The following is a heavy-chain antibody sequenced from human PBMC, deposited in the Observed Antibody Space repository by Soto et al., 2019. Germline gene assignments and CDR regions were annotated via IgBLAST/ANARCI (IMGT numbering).Heavy chain of an antibody. CDR2: ISRSRSDI. D-gene: IGHD6-13*01. V-gene: IGHV3-21*01. Sequence: EVQLVESGGGLVKPGGSLRLSCAASGFTFSSYSMNWVRQAPGKGLEWVSFISRSRSDIYYADSVKGRFTISRDNAKNSLYLQMNSLRAEDTAVYYGARGRYSSRWYDGVDIWGQGTMVSVSS. J-gene: IGHJ3*02. CDR1: GFTFSSYS. CDR3: ARGRYSSRWYDGVDI.